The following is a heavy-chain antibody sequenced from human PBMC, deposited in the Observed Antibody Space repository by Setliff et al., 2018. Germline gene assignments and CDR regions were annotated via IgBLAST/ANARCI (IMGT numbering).Heavy chain of an antibody. CDR3: AKDRPQQQQLIPWD. CDR1: GFTFSNYA. D-gene: IGHD6-13*01. V-gene: IGHV3-23*01. J-gene: IGHJ4*02. Sequence: VGSLRLSCAASGFTFSNYAMIWVRQTPGKGLEWVSLITGSGDNTYYADSVRGRFTVSRDKSKNTLFLQMNSLRDEDAAVYYCAKDRPQQQQLIPWDWGQGTLVTVSS. CDR2: ITGSGDNT.